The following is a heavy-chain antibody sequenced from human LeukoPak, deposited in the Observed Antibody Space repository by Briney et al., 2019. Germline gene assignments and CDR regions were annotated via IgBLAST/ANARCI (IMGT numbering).Heavy chain of an antibody. Sequence: GGSPRLSCAASGFTFIDYDMHWVRQVIGKGLEWVSDIGIRGDTHYSGSVKGRFTISRENAESSLYLQMNSLRAEDTAVYYCARGGIQVSGIDEFDYWGQGTLVTVSS. D-gene: IGHD6-19*01. CDR1: GFTFIDYD. J-gene: IGHJ4*02. V-gene: IGHV3-13*01. CDR3: ARGGIQVSGIDEFDY. CDR2: IGIRGDT.